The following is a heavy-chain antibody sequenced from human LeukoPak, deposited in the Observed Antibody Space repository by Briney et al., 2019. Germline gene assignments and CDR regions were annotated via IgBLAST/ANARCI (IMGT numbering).Heavy chain of an antibody. CDR1: GGSISSYP. CDR3: ASPGLLPRDAFDI. J-gene: IGHJ3*02. Sequence: PSETLSLTCTVSGGSISSYPWSWIRQPPGKGLEWIGYIYYSGSTNYNPSLKSRVTISVDTSKNQFSLKLSSVTAADTAVYYCASPGLLPRDAFDIWGQGTMVTVSS. CDR2: IYYSGST. V-gene: IGHV4-59*08. D-gene: IGHD6-19*01.